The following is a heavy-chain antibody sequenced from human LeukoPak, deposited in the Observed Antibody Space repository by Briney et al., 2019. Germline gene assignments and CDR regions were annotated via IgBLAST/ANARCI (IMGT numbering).Heavy chain of an antibody. Sequence: PSETLSLTCTVSGGSISNYYWSWIRQPPGKGLEWIGYIYYSGSTNYNPSLKSRVTISVDTSKNQFSLKLSSVTAADTAVYYCARALRYSGHTQFDYWGQGTLVTVSS. CDR3: ARALRYSGHTQFDY. CDR2: IYYSGST. D-gene: IGHD5-12*01. V-gene: IGHV4-59*01. CDR1: GGSISNYY. J-gene: IGHJ4*02.